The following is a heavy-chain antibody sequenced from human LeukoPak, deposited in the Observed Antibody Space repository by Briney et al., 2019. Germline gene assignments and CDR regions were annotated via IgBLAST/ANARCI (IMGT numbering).Heavy chain of an antibody. J-gene: IGHJ4*02. CDR3: ARGTSGLYYYFDY. V-gene: IGHV4-4*07. D-gene: IGHD6-19*01. CDR1: GGSINNYY. Sequence: SETLSLTCTVSGGSINNYYWSWIRQPAGKGLEWIGRIYTSGTSNYNPSLKSRVTMSVDTSKNQFSLKLSSVTAADTAVYYCARGTSGLYYYFDYWDQGTLVTVSS. CDR2: IYTSGTS.